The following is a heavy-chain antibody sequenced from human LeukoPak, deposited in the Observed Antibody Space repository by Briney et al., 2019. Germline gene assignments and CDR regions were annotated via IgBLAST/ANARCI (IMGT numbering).Heavy chain of an antibody. Sequence: PGRSLRLSCAASGFIFSSYGMHWVRQAPGKGLEWVTAISSVGHTNKSADSVKGRFTISRDNSKNTLYLQMHSLREDDTAVYYCAKEVGWFNAFDVWGQGTMVTVSS. CDR1: GFIFSSYG. J-gene: IGHJ3*01. D-gene: IGHD3-10*01. CDR2: ISSVGHTN. CDR3: AKEVGWFNAFDV. V-gene: IGHV3-30*18.